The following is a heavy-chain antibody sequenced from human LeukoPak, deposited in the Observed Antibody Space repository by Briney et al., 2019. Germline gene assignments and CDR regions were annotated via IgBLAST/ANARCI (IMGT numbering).Heavy chain of an antibody. CDR3: AREVGWFGLDP. D-gene: IGHD3-10*01. CDR2: IYTSGST. V-gene: IGHV4-4*07. J-gene: IGHJ5*02. Sequence: SETLSLTCTVSGGSSGRFYWCWIRKPARPCPAWIGRIYTSGSTNYNPSLKGRVTMSVDTFKNQFSLKLSSVTAADTAVYYCAREVGWFGLDPWGQGTLVTVSS. CDR1: GGSSGRFY.